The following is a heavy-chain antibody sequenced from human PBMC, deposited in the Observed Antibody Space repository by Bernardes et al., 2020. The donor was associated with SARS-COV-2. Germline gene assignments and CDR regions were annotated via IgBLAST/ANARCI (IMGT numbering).Heavy chain of an antibody. Sequence: GGSLRLSCAASGFTFSDYYMSWIRQAPGKGLEWVSYISSSSSYTNYADSVKGRFTISRDNAKNSLYLQMNSLRAEDTAVYYCARDMVVVPAATAVYYYYGMDVWGQGTTVTVSS. CDR2: ISSSSSYT. J-gene: IGHJ6*02. V-gene: IGHV3-11*06. D-gene: IGHD2-2*01. CDR3: ARDMVVVPAATAVYYYYGMDV. CDR1: GFTFSDYY.